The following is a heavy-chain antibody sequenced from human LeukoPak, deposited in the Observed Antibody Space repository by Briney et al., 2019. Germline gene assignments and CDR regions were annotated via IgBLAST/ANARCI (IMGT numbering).Heavy chain of an antibody. Sequence: GGSLRLSCAASGFTFSSYAMSWVRQAPGKGLEWVSAISDSGGSTYYADSVKGRFTISRDNSKNTLYLQMNSLRAEDTAVYYCATGELPWHFDYWGQGTLVTVSS. CDR1: GFTFSSYA. CDR3: ATGELPWHFDY. V-gene: IGHV3-23*01. J-gene: IGHJ4*02. CDR2: ISDSGGST. D-gene: IGHD1-26*01.